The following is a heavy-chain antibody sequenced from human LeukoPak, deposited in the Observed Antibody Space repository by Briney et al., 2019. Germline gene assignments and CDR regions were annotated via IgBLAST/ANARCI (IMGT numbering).Heavy chain of an antibody. CDR2: ISRSSDVI. V-gene: IGHV3-48*04. Sequence: GGSLRLSCAASGSTFSSHTMNWVRQAPGKGPEWISYISRSSDVIYYADSVKGRFTISRDNAKNSLYLQMNSLRAEDTAVYYCARNLPAADYWGQGTLVTISS. CDR3: ARNLPAADY. J-gene: IGHJ4*02. D-gene: IGHD2-2*01. CDR1: GSTFSSHT.